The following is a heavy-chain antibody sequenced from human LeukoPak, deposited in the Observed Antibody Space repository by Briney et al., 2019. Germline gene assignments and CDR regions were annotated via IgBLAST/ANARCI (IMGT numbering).Heavy chain of an antibody. CDR3: ARDQGIAAAGPHYYYGMDV. J-gene: IGHJ6*02. V-gene: IGHV1-3*01. Sequence: GASVKVSCKASGYTFTSYAMHWVRQAPGQRLEWMGWINAGNGNTKYSQKFQGRVTITRDTSASTAYMELSSLRSDDTAVYYCARDQGIAAAGPHYYYGMDVWGQGTTVTVSS. D-gene: IGHD6-13*01. CDR2: INAGNGNT. CDR1: GYTFTSYA.